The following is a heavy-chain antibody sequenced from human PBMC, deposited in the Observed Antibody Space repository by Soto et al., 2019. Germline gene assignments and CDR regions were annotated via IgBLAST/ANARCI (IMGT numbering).Heavy chain of an antibody. D-gene: IGHD1-1*01. CDR1: GYSFTSYW. CDR3: AKGDVRVHDTEDY. Sequence: GETLKISCKGSGYSFTSYWISWVRQMPGKGLEWMGRIDPIDSYASYSPSFQGHVTITVDKSINTAFLQWSSVKASDTAIYYCAKGDVRVHDTEDYWGQGTLVTVSS. J-gene: IGHJ4*02. V-gene: IGHV5-10-1*01. CDR2: IDPIDSYA.